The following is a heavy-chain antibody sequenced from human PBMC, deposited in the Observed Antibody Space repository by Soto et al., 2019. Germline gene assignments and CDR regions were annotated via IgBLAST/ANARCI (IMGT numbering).Heavy chain of an antibody. CDR1: GGFTSTNNW. CDR2: AYHSGST. V-gene: IGHV4-4*02. CDR3: ARSPPSSYYGGSGTFDS. Sequence: QLQLQESGPGLVRPSGTLSLTCAVSGGFTSTNNWWSWVRQPPGKGLEWIGDAYHSGSTEYNPSLKSRVSISVDKSKNQISRKLTSANAADTAVYYCARSPPSSYYGGSGTFDSWGQGTLVTVSS. J-gene: IGHJ4*02. D-gene: IGHD3-10*01.